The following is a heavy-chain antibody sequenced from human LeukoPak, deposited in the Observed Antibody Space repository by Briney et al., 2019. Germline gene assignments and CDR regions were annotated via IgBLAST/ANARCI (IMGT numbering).Heavy chain of an antibody. V-gene: IGHV3-48*03. Sequence: PGGSLRLSCAASGFTSSSYEMNWVRQAPGKGLEWVSYISSSGSTIYYADSVKGRFTISRDNAKNSLYLQMNSLRAEDTAVYYCARASSGIAVAGPDYWGQGTLVTVSS. CDR3: ARASSGIAVAGPDY. CDR2: ISSSGSTI. J-gene: IGHJ4*02. D-gene: IGHD6-19*01. CDR1: GFTSSSYE.